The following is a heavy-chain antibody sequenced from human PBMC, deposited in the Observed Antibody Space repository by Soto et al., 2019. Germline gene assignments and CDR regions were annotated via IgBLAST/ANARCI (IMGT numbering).Heavy chain of an antibody. D-gene: IGHD3-10*01. CDR3: AKGVTELLWFKLVGGMDV. V-gene: IGHV3-23*01. CDR1: RFIFISYA. CDR2: IRGSGGST. Sequence: GGSLPPACTACRFIFISYATSCVRRAAGKGLEGVSAIRGSGGSTYYADSVKGRFTISRDNSKNTLYLQMNSLRAEDTAVYYCAKGVTELLWFKLVGGMDVWGQGT. J-gene: IGHJ6*02.